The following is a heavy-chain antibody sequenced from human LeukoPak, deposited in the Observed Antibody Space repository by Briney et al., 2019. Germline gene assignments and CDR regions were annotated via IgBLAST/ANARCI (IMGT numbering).Heavy chain of an antibody. CDR1: GFTFSSTS. CDR2: ISGGAGRT. CDR3: AREAFYSSGWYFLFGY. D-gene: IGHD6-19*01. V-gene: IGHV3-23*01. Sequence: GGSLRLSCAASGFTFSSTSMSWVRQAPGKGLEWVSGISGGAGRTYYADSVKGRFTISRDTSKNTLYLQMNSLRAEDTAVYFCAREAFYSSGWYFLFGYWGQGTLVTVSS. J-gene: IGHJ4*02.